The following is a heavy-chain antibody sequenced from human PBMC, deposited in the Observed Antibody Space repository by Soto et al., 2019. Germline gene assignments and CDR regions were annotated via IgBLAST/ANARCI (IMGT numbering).Heavy chain of an antibody. CDR1: GGTFSSYA. CDR3: ARGGKGHYYDSSGYYPFDY. Sequence: QVQLVQSGAEVKKPGSSVKVSCKASGGTFSSYAISWVRQAPGQGLEWMGGIIPIFGTANYAQKVQGRVTITADKSTSKAYMELSSLRSEDTAVYYCARGGKGHYYDSSGYYPFDYWGQGTLVTVSS. J-gene: IGHJ4*02. CDR2: IIPIFGTA. V-gene: IGHV1-69*06. D-gene: IGHD3-22*01.